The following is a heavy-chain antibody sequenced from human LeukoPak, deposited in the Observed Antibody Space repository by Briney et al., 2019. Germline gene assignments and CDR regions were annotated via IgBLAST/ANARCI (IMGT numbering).Heavy chain of an antibody. D-gene: IGHD4-23*01. Sequence: ASVKVTCKASGYTFTGYYMHWVRQAPGQGLEWMGRINPNSGGTNYAQKFQGRVTMTRDTSISTAYMELSRLRSDDTAVYYCARDSGIYGGNENWFDPWGQGTLVTVSS. CDR1: GYTFTGYY. J-gene: IGHJ5*02. CDR2: INPNSGGT. V-gene: IGHV1-2*06. CDR3: ARDSGIYGGNENWFDP.